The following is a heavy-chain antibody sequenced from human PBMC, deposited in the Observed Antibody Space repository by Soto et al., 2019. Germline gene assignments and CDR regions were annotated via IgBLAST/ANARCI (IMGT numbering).Heavy chain of an antibody. J-gene: IGHJ4*02. V-gene: IGHV4-4*02. CDR1: VDSISGSNW. Sequence: PSETLSLTCAFSVDSISGSNWWTWVRQPPGKGLEWIGEIYHSGSTNYNPSLKSRVTISVDKSKNHFSLKLSSVTAADTAVYYCARARNSGPHYYFHYWGQGTLVTVSS. CDR3: ARARNSGPHYYFHY. D-gene: IGHD6-19*01. CDR2: IYHSGST.